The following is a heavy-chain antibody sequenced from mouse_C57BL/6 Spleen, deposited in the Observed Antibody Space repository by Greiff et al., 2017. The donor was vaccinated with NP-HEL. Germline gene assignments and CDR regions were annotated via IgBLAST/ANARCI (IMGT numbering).Heavy chain of an antibody. J-gene: IGHJ4*01. CDR3: ARDLYYGSTCAMDY. V-gene: IGHV7-1*01. CDR2: SRNKANDYTT. D-gene: IGHD1-1*01. CDR1: GFTFSDFY. Sequence: EVMLVESGGGLVQSGRSLRLSCATSGFTFSDFYMEWVRQAPGKGLQWIAASRNKANDYTTEYSASVKGRFIVSRDTSQSILYLQMNALRAEDTAIYYCARDLYYGSTCAMDYWGQGTSVTVSS.